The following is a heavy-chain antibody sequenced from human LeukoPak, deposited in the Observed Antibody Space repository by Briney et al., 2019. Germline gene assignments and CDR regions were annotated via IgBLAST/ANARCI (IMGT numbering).Heavy chain of an antibody. CDR3: NLGWFDP. V-gene: IGHV4-39*01. Sequence: PSETLSLTCSVSGGSISSSTYYWGWIRQPPGKGLEWIGNIYNSGSTYYNPSLKSRVTISVDTSKNQFSLRLISVTAADTAVYCSNLGWFDPWGQGTLVTVSS. J-gene: IGHJ5*02. D-gene: IGHD6-13*01. CDR2: IYNSGST. CDR1: GGSISSSTYY.